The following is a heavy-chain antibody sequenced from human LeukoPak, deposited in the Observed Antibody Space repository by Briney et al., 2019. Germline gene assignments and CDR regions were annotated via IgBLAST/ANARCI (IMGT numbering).Heavy chain of an antibody. Sequence: SETLTLTCTVSGGSSSSGGYYWSWIRQHPGKGLEWIEYIYYSGSTYYNPSLKSRVTISVDTSKNQFSLKLSSVTAADTAVYYCAREKRMATTPKQDYYFDYWGQGTLVTVSS. CDR1: GGSSSSGGYY. J-gene: IGHJ4*02. V-gene: IGHV4-31*03. D-gene: IGHD5-24*01. CDR2: IYYSGST. CDR3: AREKRMATTPKQDYYFDY.